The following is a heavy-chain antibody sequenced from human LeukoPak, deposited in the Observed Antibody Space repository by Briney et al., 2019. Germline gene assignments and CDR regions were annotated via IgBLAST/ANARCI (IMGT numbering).Heavy chain of an antibody. CDR3: ARHNNFWSGYYTHNIFDY. CDR2: IYHSGST. Sequence: SETLSLTCAVSGYSISSGYHWGWIRQPPGKGLEWIGSIYHSGSTYYNPSLKSRVTISVDTSKNQSSLKLSSVTAADTAVYYCARHNNFWSGYYTHNIFDYWGQGTLVTVSS. D-gene: IGHD3-3*01. V-gene: IGHV4-38-2*01. CDR1: GYSISSGYH. J-gene: IGHJ4*02.